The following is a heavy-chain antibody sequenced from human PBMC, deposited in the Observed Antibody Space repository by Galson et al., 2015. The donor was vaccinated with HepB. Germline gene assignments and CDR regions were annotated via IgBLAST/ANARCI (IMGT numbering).Heavy chain of an antibody. D-gene: IGHD5-12*01. CDR2: IWYDGSHK. J-gene: IGHJ4*02. CDR1: GFTFGSFG. CDR3: ARDFSGYHVRDIYYFDD. V-gene: IGHV3-33*01. Sequence: SLRLSCAASGFTFGSFGMHWVRQAPGKGLEWVAHIWYDGSHKDYADSVKGRFTISRDNSRDTLYLQMNSLRAEDTAVYYCARDFSGYHVRDIYYFDDWGLGTLVPVSS.